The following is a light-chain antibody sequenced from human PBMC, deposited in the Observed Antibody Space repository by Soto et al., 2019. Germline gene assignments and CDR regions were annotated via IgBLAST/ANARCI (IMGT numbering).Light chain of an antibody. CDR2: AAS. V-gene: IGKV1-39*01. CDR1: QDIYDY. J-gene: IGKJ2*01. CDR3: QQSYTAPYT. Sequence: DIQMTQSPSSLSASVGDSVTITCQASQDIYDYLNWYQQKLGKAPKLLIFAASNLKSGVPSRFSGNGFGTVFTLSITSLQPEDFATYYCQQSYTAPYTFGQGTKLEIK.